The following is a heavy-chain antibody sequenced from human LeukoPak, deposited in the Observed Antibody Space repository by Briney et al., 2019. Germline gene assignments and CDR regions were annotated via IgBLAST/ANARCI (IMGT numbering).Heavy chain of an antibody. CDR1: GFTFSSYA. J-gene: IGHJ4*02. CDR3: AKGSYNYPDNFDY. CDR2: ISGSGGST. Sequence: PGGSLRLSCAASGFTFSSYAMSWVRQAPGKGLEWVSGISGSGGSTYYAESVKGRCTISRDNSKKTLFLQMNSLRAEDTAVYYCAKGSYNYPDNFDYWGQGTLVTVSS. V-gene: IGHV3-23*01. D-gene: IGHD1-1*01.